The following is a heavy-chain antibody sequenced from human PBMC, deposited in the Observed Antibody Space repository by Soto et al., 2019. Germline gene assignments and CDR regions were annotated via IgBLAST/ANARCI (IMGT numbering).Heavy chain of an antibody. CDR3: ARSPPIAALDYYYYYGMDV. Sequence: ASVKVSCKASGGTFSSYAISWLRQAPGQGLEWMGGIIPIFGTANYAQKFQGRVTITADKSTSTAYMELSSLRSEDTAVYYCARSPPIAALDYYYYYGMDVWGQGTTVTVSS. CDR2: IIPIFGTA. CDR1: GGTFSSYA. J-gene: IGHJ6*02. V-gene: IGHV1-69*06. D-gene: IGHD6-13*01.